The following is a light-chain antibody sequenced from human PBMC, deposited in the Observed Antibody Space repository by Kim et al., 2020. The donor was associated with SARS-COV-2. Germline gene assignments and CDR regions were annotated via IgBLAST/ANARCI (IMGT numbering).Light chain of an antibody. Sequence: QTATLTCIGNSNNVGDQGAAWLQQHQGQPPKLLFYRNNNRPSGISERLSASRSGNTDSLTITALQPEDEADYYCSAWDSSLSAWVLGGGTQLTVL. V-gene: IGLV10-54*01. CDR2: RNN. J-gene: IGLJ3*02. CDR1: SNNVGDQG. CDR3: SAWDSSLSAWV.